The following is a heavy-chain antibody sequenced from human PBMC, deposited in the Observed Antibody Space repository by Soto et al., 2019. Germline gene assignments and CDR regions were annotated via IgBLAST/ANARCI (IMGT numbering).Heavy chain of an antibody. D-gene: IGHD3-9*01. CDR2: IYHTGLT. V-gene: IGHV4-30-2*06. CDR3: ARRLGGMDV. J-gene: IGHJ6*02. Sequence: PSETLSLPCAVSGASISPDHYSWTWIRQSPGKGLEWIGYIYHTGLTYYNPCLKSRVTISVDSSKNQCSLMRTSVTAADTAVYYGARRLGGMDVWGQGTTVTVSS. CDR1: GASISPDHYS.